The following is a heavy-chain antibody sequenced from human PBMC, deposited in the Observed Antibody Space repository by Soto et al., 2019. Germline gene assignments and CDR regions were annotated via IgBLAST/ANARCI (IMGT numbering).Heavy chain of an antibody. Sequence: GASVKVSCKASGYTFTSYDINWVRQATGQGLEWMGWMNPNSGNTGYAQKFQGRVTMTRNTSISTAYMELSSLRSEDTAVYYCARGGDYDFWTGARRSYYGMGVWGQGTTVTVSS. CDR2: MNPNSGNT. CDR1: GYTFTSYD. CDR3: ARGGDYDFWTGARRSYYGMGV. D-gene: IGHD3-3*01. J-gene: IGHJ6*02. V-gene: IGHV1-8*01.